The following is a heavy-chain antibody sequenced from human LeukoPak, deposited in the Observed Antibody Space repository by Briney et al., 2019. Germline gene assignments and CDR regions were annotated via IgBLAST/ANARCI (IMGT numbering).Heavy chain of an antibody. D-gene: IGHD6-13*01. CDR1: GFTFSDYY. CDR3: AREMAIAATGSPYGY. J-gene: IGHJ4*02. Sequence: PGGSLRLSCAASGFTFSDYYMSWMRQAPGKGLEWVSYISKSGDGIYYADSVKGRFTISRDNAKNSLYLQMNSLRAEDTAVYYCAREMAIAATGSPYGYWGQGTLVTVSS. V-gene: IGHV3-11*04. CDR2: ISKSGDGI.